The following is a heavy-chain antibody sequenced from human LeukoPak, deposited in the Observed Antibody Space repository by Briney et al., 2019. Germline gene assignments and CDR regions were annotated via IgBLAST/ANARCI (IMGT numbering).Heavy chain of an antibody. J-gene: IGHJ4*02. Sequence: GGSLRLSCAASGFTFSSYGMHWVRQAPGKGLEWVAFIRYDGSNKYYADSVKGRFTISRDNSKNTLYLQMNSLRAEDTAVYYCARVYSSSCYASYWGEGTLVTVSS. CDR3: ARVYSSSCYASY. V-gene: IGHV3-30*02. CDR2: IRYDGSNK. CDR1: GFTFSSYG. D-gene: IGHD6-13*01.